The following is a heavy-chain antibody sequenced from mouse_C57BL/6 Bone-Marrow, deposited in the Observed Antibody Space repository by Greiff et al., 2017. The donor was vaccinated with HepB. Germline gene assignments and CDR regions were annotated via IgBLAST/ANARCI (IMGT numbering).Heavy chain of an antibody. CDR3: ARGHAMDY. D-gene: IGHD3-1*01. V-gene: IGHV1-81*01. J-gene: IGHJ4*01. Sequence: QVQLKESGAELARPGASVKLSCKASGYTFPGYGISGVKQRTGQGLEWIGEIYPRSGNTYYNEKFKGKATLTADKSSSTAYMELRSLTSEDSAVYFCARGHAMDYWGQGTSVTVSS. CDR1: GYTFPGYG. CDR2: IYPRSGNT.